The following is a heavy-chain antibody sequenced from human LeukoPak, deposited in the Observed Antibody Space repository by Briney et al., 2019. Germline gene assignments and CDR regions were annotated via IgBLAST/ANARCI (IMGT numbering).Heavy chain of an antibody. CDR1: GFTFSDYS. Sequence: GGSLRLSCAASGFTFSDYSMNWVRQAPGKGLEWVAVISYDGSNKYYADSVKGRFTISRDNSKNTLYLQMNSLRAEDTTVYYCARGLGYCSSTSCPDYYYYYGMDVWGQGTTVTVSS. J-gene: IGHJ6*02. CDR3: ARGLGYCSSTSCPDYYYYYGMDV. V-gene: IGHV3-30*03. D-gene: IGHD2-2*01. CDR2: ISYDGSNK.